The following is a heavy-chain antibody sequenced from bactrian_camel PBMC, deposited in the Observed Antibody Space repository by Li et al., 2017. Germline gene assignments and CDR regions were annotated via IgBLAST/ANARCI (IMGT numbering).Heavy chain of an antibody. J-gene: IGHJ4*01. D-gene: IGHD1*01. Sequence: HVQLVESGGGSVQAGGTLRLSCTASGYPSSSYCMGWFRRAPGKEREGVATIDSDGRTRHADSVKGRFTISKDNARHILYLQMDSLKVEDAAVYYCAAGSSGAGFTFFRADAFPYWGQGTQVTVSS. CDR2: IDSDGRT. CDR1: GYPSSSYC. CDR3: AAGSSGAGFTFFRADAFPY. V-gene: IGHV3S26*01.